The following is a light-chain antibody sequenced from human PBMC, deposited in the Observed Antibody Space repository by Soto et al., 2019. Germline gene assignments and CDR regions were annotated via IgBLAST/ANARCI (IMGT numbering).Light chain of an antibody. CDR3: QQSYSTPCT. CDR2: AAS. V-gene: IGKV1-39*01. Sequence: DIQMTQSPSSLSASVGDRVTITCRASQSISNYLNWYQQKPGKAPKLLIYAASSLQSGVPSRFSGSGPGTDFPHTISTLQTEDFATYYCQQSYSTPCTFGQGTKLEIK. J-gene: IGKJ2*02. CDR1: QSISNY.